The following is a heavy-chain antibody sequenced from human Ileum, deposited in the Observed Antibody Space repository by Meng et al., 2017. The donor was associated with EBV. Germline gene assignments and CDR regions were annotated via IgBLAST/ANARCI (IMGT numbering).Heavy chain of an antibody. V-gene: IGHV3-74*01. CDR2: IINDGSTT. D-gene: IGHD2-15*01. CDR1: GFTFNNYW. J-gene: IGHJ4*02. CDR3: ARGAGGFDY. Sequence: GQLGEDGGGLMPPGGPPRLSCAACGFTFNNYWMHWVRQAPGKGLVWVSHIINDGSTTSYTDSVKGRFTISRDNAKNTVYLQMNSLRAEDTAVYYCARGAGGFDYWGQGTLVTVSS.